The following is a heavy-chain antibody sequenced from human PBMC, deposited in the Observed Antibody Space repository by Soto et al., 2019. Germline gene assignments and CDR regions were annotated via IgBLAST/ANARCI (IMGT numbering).Heavy chain of an antibody. Sequence: PGGSLRLSCAASGFTLSCFAMHWVRQAPGQGLEWVAVISNDGTNQYYSESVKGRFTISRDNSKNTLYLQMNNLRAEDTAVYYCAKAYYYDSSGYYDNYYAMDVWGQGTTVTVSS. D-gene: IGHD3-22*01. CDR3: AKAYYYDSSGYYDNYYAMDV. CDR2: ISNDGTNQ. V-gene: IGHV3-30*18. J-gene: IGHJ6*02. CDR1: GFTLSCFA.